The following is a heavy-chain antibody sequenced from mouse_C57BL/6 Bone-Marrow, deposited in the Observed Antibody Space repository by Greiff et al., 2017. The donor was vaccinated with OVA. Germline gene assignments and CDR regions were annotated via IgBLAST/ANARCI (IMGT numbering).Heavy chain of an antibody. CDR3: ASAGIYCSNLYSFDY. Sequence: QVQLKQPGAELVKPGASVKLSCKASGYTFTSYWMHWVKQRPGRGLEWIGRIDPNSGGTKYNEKFKSKATLTVDKPSSTAYMQLSSLTSADSAVYYCASAGIYCSNLYSFDYWGQGTTLTVSS. CDR2: IDPNSGGT. J-gene: IGHJ2*01. CDR1: GYTFTSYW. D-gene: IGHD2-5*01. V-gene: IGHV1-62-3*01.